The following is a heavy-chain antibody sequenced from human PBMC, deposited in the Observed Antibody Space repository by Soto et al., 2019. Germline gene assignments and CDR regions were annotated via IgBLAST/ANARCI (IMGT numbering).Heavy chain of an antibody. J-gene: IGHJ5*02. CDR1: GYXFPDYL. V-gene: IGHV5-51*01. CDR3: ARREGDLSKLDH. CDR2: IFPSYSET. D-gene: IGHD4-4*01. Sequence: EXLHISCQCSGYXFPDYLIAWVRHMPGKGLEEMGFIFPSYSETRYSPYFQGQVIISVDTSINTAYLQFTSMKASDSAIYYCARREGDLSKLDHWGHGTLGTVS.